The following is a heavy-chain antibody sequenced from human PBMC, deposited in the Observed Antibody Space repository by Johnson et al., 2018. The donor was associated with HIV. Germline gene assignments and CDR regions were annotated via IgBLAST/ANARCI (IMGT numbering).Heavy chain of an antibody. V-gene: IGHV3-30*14. J-gene: IGHJ3*02. CDR3: ARFDSFDAFDI. CDR1: GFTFSSYA. CDR2: ISYDGSKK. Sequence: QVQLVESGGGVVQPGRSLRLSCAASGFTFSSYAMHWVRQAPGKGLEWVAVISYDGSKKDYADPVKGRFTISRDNSKNTLYLQMNSLRAEDTAVYYCARFDSFDAFDIWGQGTLVTVSS. D-gene: IGHD3-9*01.